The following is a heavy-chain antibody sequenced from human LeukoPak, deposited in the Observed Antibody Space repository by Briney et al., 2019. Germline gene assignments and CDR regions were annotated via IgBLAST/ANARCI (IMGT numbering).Heavy chain of an antibody. CDR3: VRDPSNSGWAFDY. V-gene: IGHV3-33*01. CDR1: GFTFSTYA. J-gene: IGHJ4*02. Sequence: PGRSLRLSCAASGFTFSTYAMHWVRQAPGKGLEWVAMIWYNGKNKHYADSVKGRFTISRDNSKNTLDLQINSLRADDTAVYYCVRDPSNSGWAFDYWGQGTLVTVSS. CDR2: IWYNGKNK. D-gene: IGHD6-19*01.